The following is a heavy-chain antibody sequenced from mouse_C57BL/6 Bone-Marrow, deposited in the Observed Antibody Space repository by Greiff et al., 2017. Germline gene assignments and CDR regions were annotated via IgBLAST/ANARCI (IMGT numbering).Heavy chain of an antibody. D-gene: IGHD6-1*01. V-gene: IGHV1-55*01. CDR2: IYPGSGST. CDR1: GYTFTSYW. CDR3: AREGSPYYFAY. J-gene: IGHJ2*01. Sequence: QAQLQQPGAELVKPGASVKMSCKASGYTFTSYWITWVKQRPGQGLEWIGDIYPGSGSTNYNEKFKSKATLTVDTSASTAYMQRSSLTSEDSAVYCCAREGSPYYFAYWGQGTTLTVSS.